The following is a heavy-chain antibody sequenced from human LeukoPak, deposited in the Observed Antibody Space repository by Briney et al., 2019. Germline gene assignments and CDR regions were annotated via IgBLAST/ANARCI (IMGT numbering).Heavy chain of an antibody. CDR1: GFTFSSYW. D-gene: IGHD3-22*01. CDR3: TTRDDSSGYGYYYYYYYMDV. CDR2: IKSKTDGGTT. J-gene: IGHJ6*03. V-gene: IGHV3-15*01. Sequence: GGSLRLSCAASGFTFSSYWMSWVRQAPGKGLEWVGRIKSKTDGGTTDYAAPVKGRFTISRDDSKNTLYLQMNSLKTEDTAVYYCTTRDDSSGYGYYYYYYYMDVWGKGTTVTVSS.